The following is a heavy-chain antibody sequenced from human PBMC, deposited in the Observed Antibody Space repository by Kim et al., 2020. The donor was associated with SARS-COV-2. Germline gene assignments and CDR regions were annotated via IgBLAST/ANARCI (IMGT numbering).Heavy chain of an antibody. Sequence: GGSLRLSCVASGFTFSDYGMFWVRQAPGKGLEWVAVIWYDGSKKDYVDSVKGRFTISRENSRNTMYLQMNSLTAEDTAVYFCARDSAYWGQGTLVTVSS. J-gene: IGHJ4*02. V-gene: IGHV3-33*01. CDR3: ARDSAY. CDR2: IWYDGSKK. CDR1: GFTFSDYG.